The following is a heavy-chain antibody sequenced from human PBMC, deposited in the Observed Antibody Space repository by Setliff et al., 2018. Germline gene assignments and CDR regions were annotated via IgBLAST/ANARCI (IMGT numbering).Heavy chain of an antibody. Sequence: PGESLKISCKGSGYRFSTYWIGRVRQMPGKGLEWMGIIYPGDSDTRYSPAFQGQISISVDNSINTAYLQWGSLKASDTAMYYCAASGTYFPFDYWGQGTLVTVSS. CDR3: AASGTYFPFDY. V-gene: IGHV5-51*01. J-gene: IGHJ4*02. D-gene: IGHD1-26*01. CDR1: GYRFSTYW. CDR2: IYPGDSDT.